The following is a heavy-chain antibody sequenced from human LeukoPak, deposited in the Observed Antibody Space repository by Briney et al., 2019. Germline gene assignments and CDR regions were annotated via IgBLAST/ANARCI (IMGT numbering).Heavy chain of an antibody. V-gene: IGHV4-39*01. Sequence: TSETLSLTCTVSGGSISGSSYYWGWIRQPPGKGLEWTGNIYYSGNTYYNPSLRSRVTISVDTSKNQFSLKLSSVTAADTAVYYCARLGAYSGSGDYWGQGTLVTVSS. CDR3: ARLGAYSGSGDY. J-gene: IGHJ4*02. D-gene: IGHD5-12*01. CDR1: GGSISGSSYY. CDR2: IYYSGNT.